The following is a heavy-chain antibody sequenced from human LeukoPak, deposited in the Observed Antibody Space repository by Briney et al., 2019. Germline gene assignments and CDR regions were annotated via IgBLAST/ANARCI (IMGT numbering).Heavy chain of an antibody. CDR1: GGSISGSSYY. CDR3: ARDFYDFWSGSLPRYFDY. V-gene: IGHV4-39*07. J-gene: IGHJ4*02. Sequence: SETLSLTCTVSGGSISGSSYYWGWIRQPPGKGLEWIGSIYYSGSTYYNPSLKSRVTISVDTSKNQFSLKLSSVTAADTAVYYCARDFYDFWSGSLPRYFDYWGQGTLVTVSS. D-gene: IGHD3-3*01. CDR2: IYYSGST.